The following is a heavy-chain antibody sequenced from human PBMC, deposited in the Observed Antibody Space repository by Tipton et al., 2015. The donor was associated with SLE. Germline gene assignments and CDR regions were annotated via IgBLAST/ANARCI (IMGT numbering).Heavy chain of an antibody. V-gene: IGHV3-11*04. Sequence: SLRLSCAASEFTFSDYYMTWIRQAPGKGLEWVSYISSSGTMKYYADSVKGRFTISRDNAKNSLYLEMNSLRAEDTAMYYCAGSAAEEGFDMWGQGTMVTVSS. CDR1: EFTFSDYY. J-gene: IGHJ3*02. CDR3: AGSAAEEGFDM. CDR2: ISSSGTMK.